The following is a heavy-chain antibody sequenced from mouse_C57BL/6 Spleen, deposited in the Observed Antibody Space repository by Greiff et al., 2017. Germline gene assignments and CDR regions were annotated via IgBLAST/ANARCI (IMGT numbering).Heavy chain of an antibody. V-gene: IGHV1-82*01. J-gene: IGHJ2*01. Sequence: VQLQESGPELVKPGASVKISCKASGYAFSSSWMNWVKQRPGKGLEWIGRIYPGDGDTNYNGKFKGKATLTADKSSSTAYMQLSSLTSEDSAVYFCARSPIYYGNYSYFDYWGQGTTLTVSS. CDR3: ARSPIYYGNYSYFDY. CDR1: GYAFSSSW. CDR2: IYPGDGDT. D-gene: IGHD2-1*01.